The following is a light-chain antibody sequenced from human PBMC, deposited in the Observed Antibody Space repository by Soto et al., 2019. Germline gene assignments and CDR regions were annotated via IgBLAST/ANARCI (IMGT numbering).Light chain of an antibody. CDR2: AAS. CDR1: QNVRGY. J-gene: IGKJ5*01. Sequence: DIQMTQSPSSLSALVGDSVTITCRASQNVRGYLHWYQQKPGRAPKLLIYAASNLQIGVPFRFNGSGSGTEYTLSINSLQPDDSATYYCQQSHSTLPITFGQGTRVEI. V-gene: IGKV1-39*01. CDR3: QQSHSTLPIT.